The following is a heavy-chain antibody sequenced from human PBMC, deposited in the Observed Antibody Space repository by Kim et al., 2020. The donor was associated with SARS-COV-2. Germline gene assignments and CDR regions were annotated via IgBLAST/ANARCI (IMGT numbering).Heavy chain of an antibody. CDR1: AFDFSNFG. CDR3: TTLGTIKLDY. Sequence: GGSLRLSCAASAFDFSNFGMNWVRQVPGKGLEWLSLINADGGATYYADSVRGRFTISRDNSKNTLYLQMRHLNGDDSAIYYCTTLGTIKLDYWGQGTLVTVSS. CDR2: INADGGAT. V-gene: IGHV3-23*01. D-gene: IGHD7-27*01. J-gene: IGHJ4*02.